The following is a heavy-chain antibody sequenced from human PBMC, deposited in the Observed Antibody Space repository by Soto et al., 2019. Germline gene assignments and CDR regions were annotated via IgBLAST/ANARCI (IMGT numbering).Heavy chain of an antibody. Sequence: GGSLRLSCAASGFTFSSYAMSWVRQATGKGLEWVSAISGSGGSTYYADSVKGRFTIFRDNSKNTLYLKMNSLRAEDTAVYYCAKGNQAEDILTGYYNYYYYSMDVWGQGTTVTVSS. D-gene: IGHD3-9*01. CDR1: GFTFSSYA. CDR2: ISGSGGST. CDR3: AKGNQAEDILTGYYNYYYYSMDV. V-gene: IGHV3-23*01. J-gene: IGHJ6*02.